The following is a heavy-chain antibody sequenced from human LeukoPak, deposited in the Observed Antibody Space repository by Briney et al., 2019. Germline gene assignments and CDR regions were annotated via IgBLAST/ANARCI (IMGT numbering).Heavy chain of an antibody. V-gene: IGHV3-74*01. J-gene: IGHJ3*02. Sequence: TGGSLRLSCAASGFTFSTYWIHWVRQAPGKGLVWVSRINSDGSSTIYVDSVKGRFTISRDNAKNTLYLQMNSLRDEDTAVYYCARDRPGSHAFDIWGQGTMVTVSS. CDR3: ARDRPGSHAFDI. D-gene: IGHD3-10*01. CDR2: INSDGSST. CDR1: GFTFSTYW.